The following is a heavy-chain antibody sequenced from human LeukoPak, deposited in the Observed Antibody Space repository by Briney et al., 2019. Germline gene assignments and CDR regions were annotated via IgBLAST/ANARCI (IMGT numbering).Heavy chain of an antibody. V-gene: IGHV3-21*01. CDR1: GFTLSTYA. CDR2: SGSSSSYI. J-gene: IGHJ4*02. D-gene: IGHD6-13*01. Sequence: GGSLRLSCAASGFTLSTYAMNWVRQAPGKGLEWVSSSGSSSSYIYYADSVKGRFTISRDNAKNSLYLQMNNLRAEDTAVYYCARGYGSSLWGQGTLVTVSS. CDR3: ARGYGSSL.